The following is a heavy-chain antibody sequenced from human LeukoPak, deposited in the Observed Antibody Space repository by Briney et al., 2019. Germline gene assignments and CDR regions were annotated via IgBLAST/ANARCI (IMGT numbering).Heavy chain of an antibody. CDR2: IYSGGST. CDR1: EFSVGSNY. Sequence: GGSLRLSCAASEFSVGSNYMTWVRQAPGKGLEWVSLIYSGGSTYYADSVKGRFTISRDNSKNTLYLQMNSLRAEDTAVYYCTRPSVYGDYGRVFDYWGQGTLVTVSS. CDR3: TRPSVYGDYGRVFDY. D-gene: IGHD4-17*01. V-gene: IGHV3-66*04. J-gene: IGHJ4*02.